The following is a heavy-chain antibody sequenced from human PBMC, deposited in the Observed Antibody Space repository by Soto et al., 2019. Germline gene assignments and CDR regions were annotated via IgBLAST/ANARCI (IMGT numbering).Heavy chain of an antibody. V-gene: IGHV1-2*04. CDR3: ARGSVGPTTDFDY. D-gene: IGHD1-26*01. CDR2: INHNGGGR. CDR1: GYTFTGFH. Sequence: QVQLVQSGAEVKQPGASVKVSCKASGYTFTGFHIHWVRQAPGQGLEWMGWINHNGGGRNYAQKFQGWVTMTRDTSISTAYMELSRLKSDDTAVYYCARGSVGPTTDFDYWGQGTLVTVSS. J-gene: IGHJ4*02.